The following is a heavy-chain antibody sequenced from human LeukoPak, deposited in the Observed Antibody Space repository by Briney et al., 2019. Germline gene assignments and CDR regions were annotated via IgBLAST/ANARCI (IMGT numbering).Heavy chain of an antibody. J-gene: IGHJ4*02. CDR2: ISSSSSTI. Sequence: PGGSLRLSCAASGFTVSSNYMSWVRQAPGKGLEWVSYISSSSSTIYYADSVKGRFTISRDNAKNSLYLQMNNLRDEDTAVYYCARVRSGYYSDYWGQGTLVTVSS. CDR3: ARVRSGYYSDY. CDR1: GFTVSSNY. V-gene: IGHV3-48*02.